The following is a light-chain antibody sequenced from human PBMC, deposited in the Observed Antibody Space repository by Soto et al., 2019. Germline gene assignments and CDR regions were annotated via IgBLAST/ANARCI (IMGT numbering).Light chain of an antibody. CDR3: QQYNIWPPIT. CDR1: QSVNSK. V-gene: IGKV3-15*01. CDR2: GAS. J-gene: IGKJ5*01. Sequence: EIVRTQSSSTLSVSPRERVTLSCRASQSVNSKVAWYQQKPGQAPRLLIYGASTRATGIPARFSGGGSGTEFTLTISSLQSEDFAVYYCQQYNIWPPITFGQGRLLAIK.